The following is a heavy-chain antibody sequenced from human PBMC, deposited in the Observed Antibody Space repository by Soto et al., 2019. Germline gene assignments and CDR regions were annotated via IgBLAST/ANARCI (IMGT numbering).Heavy chain of an antibody. CDR1: GFSLSNGKVG. Sequence: HVTLKESGPVLVKPTETLTLTCTVSGFSLSNGKVGVSWIRQPPGKALEWLAHIFSNDEKSYRTSLKSRLTISEDTSKSQVVLTMTNVDPVDTATYNCARILFGRSVAGGYFYMDVWGKGTTVTVSS. D-gene: IGHD6-19*01. CDR3: ARILFGRSVAGGYFYMDV. V-gene: IGHV2-26*01. J-gene: IGHJ6*03. CDR2: IFSNDEK.